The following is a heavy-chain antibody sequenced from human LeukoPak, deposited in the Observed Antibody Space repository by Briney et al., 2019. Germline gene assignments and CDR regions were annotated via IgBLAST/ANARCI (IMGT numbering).Heavy chain of an antibody. V-gene: IGHV3-23*01. J-gene: IGHJ4*02. CDR3: AKVSSGWQHIDY. CDR2: ISGSGGST. D-gene: IGHD6-19*01. CDR1: GFTFSSYA. Sequence: GGSLRLSCAASGFTFSSYAMNWVRQAPGKGLEWVSAISGSGGSTYYADSVKGRFTISRDNSKNTLYLQMNSLRAEDTAVYYCAKVSSGWQHIDYWGQGTLVTVSS.